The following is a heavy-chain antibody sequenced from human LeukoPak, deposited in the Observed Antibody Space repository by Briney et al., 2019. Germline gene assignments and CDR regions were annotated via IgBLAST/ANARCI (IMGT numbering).Heavy chain of an antibody. V-gene: IGHV4-4*07. CDR1: GGSISSYY. CDR2: IYTSGST. D-gene: IGHD3-10*01. CDR3: ARDQFYYGSGSYYNEYYYYYMDV. Sequence: SETLSLTCTVSGGSISSYYWSWIRQPTGKGLEWIGRIYTSGSTNYNPSLKSRVTMSVDTSKNQFSLKLSSVTAADTAVYYCARDQFYYGSGSYYNEYYYYYMDVWGKGTTVTISS. J-gene: IGHJ6*03.